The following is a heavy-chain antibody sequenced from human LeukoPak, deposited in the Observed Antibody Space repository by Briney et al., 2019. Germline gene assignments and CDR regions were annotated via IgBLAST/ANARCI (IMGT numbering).Heavy chain of an antibody. J-gene: IGHJ4*02. Sequence: ASVKVSCKASVYTFYIYGITSVRQAPGQGLAWMGWISAYNSNTNYAQKLQGRVTMTTDTSTSIVYMELRSLRSDDTAVYYCARDDPYGSGSYSAYWGQGTLVTVSS. CDR2: ISAYNSNT. CDR3: ARDDPYGSGSYSAY. CDR1: VYTFYIYG. V-gene: IGHV1-18*01. D-gene: IGHD3-10*01.